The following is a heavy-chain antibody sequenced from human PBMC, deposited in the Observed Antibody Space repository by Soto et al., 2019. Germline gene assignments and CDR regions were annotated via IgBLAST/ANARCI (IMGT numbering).Heavy chain of an antibody. CDR2: IYYSGST. Sequence: ASETLSLTCTVSGGSISSGGYYWSWIRQHPGKGLEWIGYIYYSGSTYYNPSLKSRVTISVDTSKNPFSLKLSSVTAADTAVSYCARYFATGYHSSFDYWGQGTLVTVSS. D-gene: IGHD3-9*01. J-gene: IGHJ4*02. CDR3: ARYFATGYHSSFDY. V-gene: IGHV4-31*03. CDR1: GGSISSGGYY.